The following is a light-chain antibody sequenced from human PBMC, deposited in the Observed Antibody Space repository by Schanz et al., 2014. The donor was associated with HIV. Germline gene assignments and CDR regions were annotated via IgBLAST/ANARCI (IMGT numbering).Light chain of an antibody. J-gene: IGKJ4*01. Sequence: EIVLAQSPGTLSLSPGERATLSCRASQSVSSNLAWYQQKPGQAPRLLIYGASTRATGIPARFSGSGSGTEFTLTISSLQSEDFAVYYCQQRSNWPLTFGGGTKVEIK. CDR2: GAS. V-gene: IGKV3-15*01. CDR1: QSVSSN. CDR3: QQRSNWPLT.